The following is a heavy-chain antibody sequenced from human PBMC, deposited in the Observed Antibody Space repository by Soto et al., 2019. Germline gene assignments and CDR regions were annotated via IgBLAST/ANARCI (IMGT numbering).Heavy chain of an antibody. J-gene: IGHJ4*02. CDR3: TTDGTRDFWSGYYRDY. V-gene: IGHV3-15*01. CDR2: IKSKTDGETT. D-gene: IGHD3-3*01. CDR1: GFTFSNAW. Sequence: PGGSLRLSCAASGFTFSNAWMSWVRQAPGKGLEWVGRIKSKTDGETTDYAAPVEGRFTISRDDSKNTLYLQMNSLKTEDTAVYYCTTDGTRDFWSGYYRDYWGQGTLVTVSS.